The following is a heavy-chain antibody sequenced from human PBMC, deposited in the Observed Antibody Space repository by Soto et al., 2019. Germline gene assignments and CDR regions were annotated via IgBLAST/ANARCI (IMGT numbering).Heavy chain of an antibody. J-gene: IGHJ4*02. CDR1: GFSFTSYW. Sequence: PGESLKISCKGSGFSFTSYWIAWMRQMPGKGLEWMGLIYPSDSETRYSPSFQGQVTISADRSISTAYLQWNNLKASDTAIYYCARPGGLQLLDFFDIWGQGTLVTVSS. D-gene: IGHD3-10*01. CDR2: IYPSDSET. V-gene: IGHV5-51*01. CDR3: ARPGGLQLLDFFDI.